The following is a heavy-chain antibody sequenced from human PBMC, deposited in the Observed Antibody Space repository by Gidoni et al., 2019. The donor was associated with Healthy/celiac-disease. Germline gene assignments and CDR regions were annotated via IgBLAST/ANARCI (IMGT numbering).Heavy chain of an antibody. CDR3: ARDASEKDITMITLAVPGEVKRWFDP. CDR1: GGSFSGYY. Sequence: QVQLQQWGAGLLKPSETLSLTCAVYGGSFSGYYWSWIPQPPGKGLEWIGEITHSGSTNYNPSLKSRGTISVDTSKNQFSLKLSSVTAADTAVYYCARDASEKDITMITLAVPGEVKRWFDPWGQGTLVTVYS. J-gene: IGHJ5*02. V-gene: IGHV4-34*01. D-gene: IGHD3-22*01. CDR2: ITHSGST.